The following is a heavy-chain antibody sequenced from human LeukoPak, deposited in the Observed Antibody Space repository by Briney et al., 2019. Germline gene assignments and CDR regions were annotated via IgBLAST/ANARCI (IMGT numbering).Heavy chain of an antibody. CDR2: IYYSGST. Sequence: SETLSLTCTVSGGSISSYYWSWIRQPPGKGLEWIGYIYYSGSTNYNPSLKSRVTISVDTSKNQFSLKLSSVTAADTAVYYCARDRPSSGYRYWGQGTLVTVSS. CDR3: ARDRPSSGYRY. J-gene: IGHJ4*02. V-gene: IGHV4-59*01. D-gene: IGHD5-12*01. CDR1: GGSISSYY.